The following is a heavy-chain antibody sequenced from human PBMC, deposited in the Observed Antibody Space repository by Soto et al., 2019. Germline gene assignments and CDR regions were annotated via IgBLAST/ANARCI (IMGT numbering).Heavy chain of an antibody. Sequence: EVQLVESGGGLVQPGGSLGISGAAFGSTFISYGLSWVRRVPGKGLEWVANIKQDGSEKYYVDSVKGRFTISRDNAKNSLYLQMNSLRAEDTAVYYCARDLRSFDLWGQGTLVTVSS. CDR2: IKQDGSEK. V-gene: IGHV3-7*01. CDR1: GSTFISYG. J-gene: IGHJ5*02. D-gene: IGHD3-16*01. CDR3: ARDLRSFDL.